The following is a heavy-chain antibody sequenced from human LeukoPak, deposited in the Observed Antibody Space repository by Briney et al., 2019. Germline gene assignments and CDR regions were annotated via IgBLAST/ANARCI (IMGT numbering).Heavy chain of an antibody. V-gene: IGHV4-34*01. Sequence: PSETLSLTCAVSGGSISAYSWSWIRQSPGKGLEWIGEVNHSGSTNYNPFLKSRVTISADTSKNQFSLRLSSVTAADTAVYYCARDVTGSASDYWGQGTLVTVSS. J-gene: IGHJ4*02. CDR3: ARDVTGSASDY. CDR1: GGSISAYS. D-gene: IGHD1-1*01. CDR2: VNHSGST.